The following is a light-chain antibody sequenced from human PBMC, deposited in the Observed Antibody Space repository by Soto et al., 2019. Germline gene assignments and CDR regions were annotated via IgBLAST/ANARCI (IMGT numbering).Light chain of an antibody. Sequence: IHFTLSPSSLSASVGARVTITCRASQGINSYLAWYQQKPGKVPQLLIYEASILQSGVPSRFSGSGSGTEFTLTISSLQPEDSATYFCQQYKTESTWTVGQGTKVEI. V-gene: IGKV1-9*01. J-gene: IGKJ1*01. CDR2: EAS. CDR1: QGINSY. CDR3: QQYKTESTWT.